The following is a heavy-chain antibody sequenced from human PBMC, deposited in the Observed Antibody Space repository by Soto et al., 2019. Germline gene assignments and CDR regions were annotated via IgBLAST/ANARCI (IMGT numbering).Heavy chain of an antibody. CDR2: IIPIFRTA. CDR3: ARGTDYYDSSGGYYFDY. Sequence: QVQLVPSGAEVKKPGSSVKVSCKTSGGTFSSYAISWVRQAPGQGLEWMGGIIPIFRTANYAQNFQGRVTITADESTSTAYMELSSLRSEDTAVYYCARGTDYYDSSGGYYFDYWGQGTLVTVSS. D-gene: IGHD3-22*01. CDR1: GGTFSSYA. J-gene: IGHJ4*02. V-gene: IGHV1-69*01.